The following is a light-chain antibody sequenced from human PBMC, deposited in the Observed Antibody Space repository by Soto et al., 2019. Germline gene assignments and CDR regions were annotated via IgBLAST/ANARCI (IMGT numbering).Light chain of an antibody. CDR3: QQYNNWPPIT. CDR1: QSVSSY. Sequence: EVVLTPSLATLSLSPGEGATLSRRASQSVSSYLAWYQQKPGQAPRLLIYDASNRATGIPARFSGSGSGTDFTLTISSLQSEDFAVYYCQQYNNWPPITFGQGTRLENK. J-gene: IGKJ5*01. CDR2: DAS. V-gene: IGKV3-11*01.